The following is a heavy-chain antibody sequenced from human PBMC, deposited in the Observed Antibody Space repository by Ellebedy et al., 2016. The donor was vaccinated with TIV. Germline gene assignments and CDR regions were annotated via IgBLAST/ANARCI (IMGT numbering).Heavy chain of an antibody. J-gene: IGHJ6*02. D-gene: IGHD4-17*01. CDR2: ISYDGNKK. Sequence: GESLKISCAASGFNFRTYAMHWVRQAPGKGLEWVAVISYDGNKKYYADSVKGRFTISRDNSKNTLYLLMNSLTTDDTAVYYCARDDFGDLYVMDVWGQGTTVTVSS. CDR1: GFNFRTYA. CDR3: ARDDFGDLYVMDV. V-gene: IGHV3-30-3*01.